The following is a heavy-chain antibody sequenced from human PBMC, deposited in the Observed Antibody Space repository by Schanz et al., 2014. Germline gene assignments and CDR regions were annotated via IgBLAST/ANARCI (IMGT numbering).Heavy chain of an antibody. CDR2: ISGSGGNT. CDR1: GFSFSDYY. Sequence: VHLLESGGGLVEPGGSLRLSCAASGFSFSDYYMSWIRQAPGKGLEWVSIISGSGGNTYYADAVRGRFTISRDNSKTTVYLQMNSLRAEDTAVYYCAKDAENTAMITDYFDYWGQGTLVTVSS. CDR3: AKDAENTAMITDYFDY. V-gene: IGHV3-23*01. D-gene: IGHD5-18*01. J-gene: IGHJ4*02.